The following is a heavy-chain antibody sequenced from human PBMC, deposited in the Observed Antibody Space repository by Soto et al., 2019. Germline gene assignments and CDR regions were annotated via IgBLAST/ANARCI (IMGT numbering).Heavy chain of an antibody. V-gene: IGHV4-59*01. J-gene: IGHJ4*02. D-gene: IGHD6-19*01. Sequence: SETLSLTCTVSGGSISSYYWSWIRQPPGKGLEWIGYIYYSGSTNYNPSLKSRVTISVDTSENQFSLKLSSVTAADTAVYYCARTTIPGIAVAGTNFDYWGQGTLVTVSS. CDR2: IYYSGST. CDR1: GGSISSYY. CDR3: ARTTIPGIAVAGTNFDY.